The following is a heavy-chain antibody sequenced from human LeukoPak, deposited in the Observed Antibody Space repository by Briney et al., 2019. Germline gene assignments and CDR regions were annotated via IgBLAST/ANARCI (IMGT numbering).Heavy chain of an antibody. D-gene: IGHD2-15*01. CDR2: INHSGST. CDR1: GGSFSGYY. Sequence: SETLSLTCAVYGGSFSGYYWSWIRQPPGEGLEWIEEINHSGSTNYNPSLKSRVTISVDTSKNQFSLKLSSVTAADTAVYYCARAVVVVAAIPWFDPWGQGTLVTVSS. V-gene: IGHV4-34*01. CDR3: ARAVVVVAAIPWFDP. J-gene: IGHJ5*02.